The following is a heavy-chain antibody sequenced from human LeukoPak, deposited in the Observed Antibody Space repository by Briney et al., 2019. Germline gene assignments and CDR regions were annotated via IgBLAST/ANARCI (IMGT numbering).Heavy chain of an antibody. CDR2: INHSGST. V-gene: IGHV4-34*01. J-gene: IGHJ4*02. CDR3: ASDYYGDYSGIADY. CDR1: GGSFSGYF. Sequence: PSETLSLTCAVYGGSFSGYFWSWIRQPPGKGLEWIGEINHSGSTNYNPSLKSRVTILVDTPKNHFSLRLSSVTAADTAVYYCASDYYGDYSGIADYWGQGTLVTVSS. D-gene: IGHD4-17*01.